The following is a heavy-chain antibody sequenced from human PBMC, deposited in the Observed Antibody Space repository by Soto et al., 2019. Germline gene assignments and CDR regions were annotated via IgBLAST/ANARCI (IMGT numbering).Heavy chain of an antibody. Sequence: PGGSLRLSCAAYGFTFSSYAIHWVRQAPGKGLEWVAVISYDGSNKYYADSVRGRFTISRDNSTNTLYLQMNSLRAEDTAVYYCASGIGAPWRIQLWTQAFDIWGQGAMVTVSS. J-gene: IGHJ3*02. D-gene: IGHD5-18*01. CDR3: ASGIGAPWRIQLWTQAFDI. CDR1: GFTFSSYA. CDR2: ISYDGSNK. V-gene: IGHV3-30*04.